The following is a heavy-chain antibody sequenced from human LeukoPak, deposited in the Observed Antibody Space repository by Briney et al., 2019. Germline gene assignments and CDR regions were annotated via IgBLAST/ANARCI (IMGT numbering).Heavy chain of an antibody. Sequence: GASVRVSCKASGYTFTNYDITWVRQAPGQGLEWMGWISAYNGNTNYAQNLQGRVTLTTDSSTSTAYMELRSLRSDDTAVYYCARDLEIGWGQGTLVTVSS. CDR2: ISAYNGNT. J-gene: IGHJ4*02. CDR3: ARDLEIG. V-gene: IGHV1-18*01. D-gene: IGHD1-1*01. CDR1: GYTFTNYD.